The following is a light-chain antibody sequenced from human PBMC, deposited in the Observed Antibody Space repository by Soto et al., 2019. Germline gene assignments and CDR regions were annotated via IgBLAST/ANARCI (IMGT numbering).Light chain of an antibody. CDR3: ATWDSNPQV. Sequence: QSVLTQSSSASASLGSSVKLTCTLSSGHSSYIIAWHQQQPGKAPRYLMKLEGSGSYNKGSGVPDRFSGSSSGADRYLTISHLQFEDEADYYCATWDSNPQVFGGGTKLTVL. J-gene: IGLJ2*01. CDR2: LEGSGSY. V-gene: IGLV4-60*02. CDR1: SGHSSYI.